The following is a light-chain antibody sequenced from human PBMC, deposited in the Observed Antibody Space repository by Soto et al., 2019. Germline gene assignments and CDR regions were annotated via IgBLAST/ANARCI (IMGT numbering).Light chain of an antibody. J-gene: IGLJ3*02. CDR1: SSDVGNYNL. CDR2: RDT. V-gene: IGLV2-23*01. CDR3: CSYAGGRTLV. Sequence: QSALTQPASVSGSPGQSITISCTGTSSDVGNYNLVSWYQQHPGKAPKLIIYRDTKWPSGVSNRFSGSKSANTASLTISGLQAEDEADYYCCSYAGGRTLVFGGGTKLTVL.